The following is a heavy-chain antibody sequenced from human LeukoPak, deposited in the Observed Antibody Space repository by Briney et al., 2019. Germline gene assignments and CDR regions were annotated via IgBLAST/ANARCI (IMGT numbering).Heavy chain of an antibody. CDR2: INHSGST. CDR3: ARGSGGYSSSWYEVDFDY. V-gene: IGHV4-34*01. CDR1: GGSFSGYY. Sequence: SETLSLTCAVYGGSFSGYYWSWIRQPPGKGLEWLGEINHSGSTNYNPSLKSRVTISVDTSKNQFSLKLSSVTAADTAVYYCARGSGGYSSSWYEVDFDYWGQGTLVTVSS. J-gene: IGHJ4*02. D-gene: IGHD6-13*01.